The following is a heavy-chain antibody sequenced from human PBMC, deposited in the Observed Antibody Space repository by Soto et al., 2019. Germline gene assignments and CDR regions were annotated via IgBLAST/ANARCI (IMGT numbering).Heavy chain of an antibody. CDR1: GFSFSSYG. D-gene: IGHD3-10*01. J-gene: IGHJ3*02. CDR3: ARDGSGDRHAFDI. CDR2: IWYDGSNK. Sequence: QVQLVESGGGVVQSGRSLRLSCAASGFSFSSYGMHWVRQAPGKGLEWVAVIWYDGSNKYYADSVKGRFTISRDNSMNTLYLLMNSLRAEDTAVYYCARDGSGDRHAFDIWGQGTMVTVSS. V-gene: IGHV3-33*01.